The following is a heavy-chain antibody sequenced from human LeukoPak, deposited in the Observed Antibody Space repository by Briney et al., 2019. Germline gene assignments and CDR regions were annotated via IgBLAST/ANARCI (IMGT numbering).Heavy chain of an antibody. CDR1: GGTFSSYA. Sequence: GASVKVSCKASGGTFSSYAISWVRQAPGQGLEWMGGIIAIFGTANYAQKFQGRVTITADESTSTAYMELSSVRSEDTAVYYCARDHSSGWLDYWGQGTLVTVSS. CDR3: ARDHSSGWLDY. J-gene: IGHJ4*02. CDR2: IIAIFGTA. D-gene: IGHD6-19*01. V-gene: IGHV1-69*13.